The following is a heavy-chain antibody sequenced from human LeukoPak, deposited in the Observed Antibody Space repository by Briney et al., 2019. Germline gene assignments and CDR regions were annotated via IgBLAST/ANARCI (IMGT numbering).Heavy chain of an antibody. CDR2: IWYDGSNE. J-gene: IGHJ1*01. D-gene: IGHD2-2*02. Sequence: GGSLRLSCAASGFTFSSDGMHWGRQAPGKGLGWGAVIWYDGSNEYYADSVKGRFTISRDNSKNTLYLQMNSLRAEDTAVYYCARQVVPAAIEYFQHWGQGTLVTVSS. CDR3: ARQVVPAAIEYFQH. CDR1: GFTFSSDG. V-gene: IGHV3-33*01.